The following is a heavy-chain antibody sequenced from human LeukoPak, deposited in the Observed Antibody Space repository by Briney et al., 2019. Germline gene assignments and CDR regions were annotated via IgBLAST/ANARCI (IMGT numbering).Heavy chain of an antibody. CDR1: GFTFNNYV. CDR2: ISASAAMT. V-gene: IGHV3-23*01. CDR3: AKDRSVGTYYTFDH. Sequence: GGSLRLSCAASGFTFNNYVMTWVRQAPGKGLEWVSSISASAAMTYYADSVRGRFTVSRDNSKNTLYLQMSSLTAADTAVYYCAKDRSVGTYYTFDHWGQGTLVTVSS. J-gene: IGHJ4*02. D-gene: IGHD1-26*01.